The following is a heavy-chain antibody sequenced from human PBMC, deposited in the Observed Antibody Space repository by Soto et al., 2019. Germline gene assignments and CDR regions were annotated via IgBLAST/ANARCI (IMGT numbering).Heavy chain of an antibody. CDR3: ARGGSMIRGRNFYDA. CDR2: YCYSGKN. D-gene: IGHD3-10*01. J-gene: IGHJ5*02. V-gene: IGHV4-59*13. Sequence: SETLSLPRNVSSVPITEYSWSWVRQFPGTGLEWIDNYCYSGKNEYSPSLKILVTISGATSKNLFSLKLSSVTAADTSVYHCARGGSMIRGRNFYDAWGQGVPGTVSS. CDR1: SVPITEYS.